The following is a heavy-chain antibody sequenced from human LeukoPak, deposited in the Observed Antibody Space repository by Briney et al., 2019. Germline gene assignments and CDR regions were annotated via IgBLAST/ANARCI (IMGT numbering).Heavy chain of an antibody. CDR3: ARGPYYDSSGYPERWFDP. D-gene: IGHD3-22*01. Sequence: GESLKISCKGSGYSFTSYWIGWVRQMPGKGLGWMGIIYPGDSDTRYSPSFQGQVTISADKSISTAYLQWSSLKASDTAMYYCARGPYYDSSGYPERWFDPWGQGTLVTVSS. J-gene: IGHJ5*02. CDR2: IYPGDSDT. V-gene: IGHV5-51*01. CDR1: GYSFTSYW.